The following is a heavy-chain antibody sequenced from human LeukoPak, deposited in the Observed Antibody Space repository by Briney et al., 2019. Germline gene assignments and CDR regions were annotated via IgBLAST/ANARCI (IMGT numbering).Heavy chain of an antibody. J-gene: IGHJ2*01. Sequence: SETLSLTCAVSGYSISSGYYWGWIRQPPGKGLEWIGSIYHSGNTYYNPSLKSRVTISVDTSKNQFFLKVTSVTAADAAVYYCARPKYGDAAYFALWGRGALVTVSS. D-gene: IGHD4-17*01. CDR2: IYHSGNT. CDR1: GYSISSGYY. V-gene: IGHV4-38-2*01. CDR3: ARPKYGDAAYFAL.